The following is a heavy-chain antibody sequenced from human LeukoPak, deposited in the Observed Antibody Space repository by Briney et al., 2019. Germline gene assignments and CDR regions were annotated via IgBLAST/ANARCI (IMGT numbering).Heavy chain of an antibody. CDR3: AREQLVHYYYYGMDV. CDR1: GYTFTSYG. V-gene: IGHV1-18*01. CDR2: ISAYNGDT. Sequence: ASVTVSCKASGYTFTSYGISWVRQAPGQRREWMGWISAYNGDTNYAQKLQGRVTMTTDTSTSTAYMELRSLRSDDTAVYYCAREQLVHYYYYGMDVWGQGTTVTVSS. J-gene: IGHJ6*02. D-gene: IGHD6-13*01.